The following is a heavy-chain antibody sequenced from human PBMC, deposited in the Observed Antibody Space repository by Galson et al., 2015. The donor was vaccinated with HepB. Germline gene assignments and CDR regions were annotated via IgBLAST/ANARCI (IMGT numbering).Heavy chain of an antibody. D-gene: IGHD3-16*01. V-gene: IGHV1-46*01. CDR1: GYTFTSYY. CDR2: INPSGGST. J-gene: IGHJ3*02. Sequence: SVKVSCKASGYTFTSYYMHWVRQAPGQGLGWMGIINPSGGSTSFAQKFQGRVTMTRDKSTSTVFMELSSLRSEDTAVYYCARGGGDAFDIWGQGTMVTVSS. CDR3: ARGGGDAFDI.